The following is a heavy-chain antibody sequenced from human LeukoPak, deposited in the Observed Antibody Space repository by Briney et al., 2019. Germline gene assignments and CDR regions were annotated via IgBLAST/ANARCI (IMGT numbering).Heavy chain of an antibody. CDR2: ISYDGSNK. Sequence: GGSLRLSCAASGFTFSSYAMHWVRQAPGKGLEWVAVISYDGSNKYYADSVKGRFTISRDNSKNTLYLQMNSLRAEDTAVYYCAGFFNAHDYWGQGTLVTVSS. CDR1: GFTFSSYA. J-gene: IGHJ4*02. V-gene: IGHV3-30-3*01. CDR3: AGFFNAHDY.